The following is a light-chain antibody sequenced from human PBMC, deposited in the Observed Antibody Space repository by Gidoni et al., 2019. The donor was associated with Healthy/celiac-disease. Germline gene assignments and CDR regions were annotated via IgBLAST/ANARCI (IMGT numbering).Light chain of an antibody. J-gene: IGLJ1*01. V-gene: IGLV2-14*01. Sequence: QSALTQPASEAGSPGQSITISCTGTSSDVGGYHYVSWYQQHPGKAPKLMIYEVSNRPSGVSNRFSGSKSGNTASLTISGLQAEDEADYYCSSYTSSSTQVFGTGTKVTVL. CDR1: SSDVGGYHY. CDR3: SSYTSSSTQV. CDR2: EVS.